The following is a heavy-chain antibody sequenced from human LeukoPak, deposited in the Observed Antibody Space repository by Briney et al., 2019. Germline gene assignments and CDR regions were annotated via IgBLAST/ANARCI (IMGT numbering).Heavy chain of an antibody. CDR3: ARDFEWIEARSVFDY. CDR2: ISSSSSTI. D-gene: IGHD6-6*01. J-gene: IGHJ4*02. V-gene: IGHV3-48*01. CDR1: GFTFSRYS. Sequence: PGGSLRLSCAASGFTFSRYSMNWVRQAPGKGLEWVSYISSSSSTIYYADSMKGRFTISRDNAKNSLYLQMNSLRAEDTAVYYCARDFEWIEARSVFDYWGQGTLITVSS.